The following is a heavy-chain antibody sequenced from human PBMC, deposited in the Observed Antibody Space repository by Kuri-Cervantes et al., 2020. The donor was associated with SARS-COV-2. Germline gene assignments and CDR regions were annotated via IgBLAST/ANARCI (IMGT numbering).Heavy chain of an antibody. CDR3: ARGRVGVQDF. CDR2: TSYDGSTK. J-gene: IGHJ4*02. V-gene: IGHV3-30-3*01. Sequence: GGSLRLSCAASGFTFNNYAMHWARQTPGEGLEWVAITSYDGSTKYYADSVKGRFTISRDNSKNTLYLQMNNLRGEDTAVYFCARGRVGVQDFWGQGTLVTVSS. CDR1: GFTFNNYA. D-gene: IGHD2-21*01.